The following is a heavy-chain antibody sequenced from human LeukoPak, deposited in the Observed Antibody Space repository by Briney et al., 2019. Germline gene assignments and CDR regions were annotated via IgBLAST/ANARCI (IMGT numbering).Heavy chain of an antibody. CDR2: ITPIFGTA. CDR1: GGTFSTYA. CDR3: ARVFAPSGEISGSYYYY. Sequence: ASVKVSCKASGGTFSTYAINWLRQAPGQGLEWMGGITPIFGTANYAQKFQGRVTITTDESTSTAYMELSSLRSEDTAVYYCARVFAPSGEISGSYYYYWGQGTLVTVSS. V-gene: IGHV1-69*05. D-gene: IGHD1-26*01. J-gene: IGHJ4*02.